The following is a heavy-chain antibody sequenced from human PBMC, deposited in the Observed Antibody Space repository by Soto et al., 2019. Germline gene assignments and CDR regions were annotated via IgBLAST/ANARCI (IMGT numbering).Heavy chain of an antibody. CDR3: AKGRGGSGSLTPRVDF. D-gene: IGHD3-10*01. CDR1: GFTFSSYG. Sequence: GGSLRLSCAASGFTFSSYGMHWVRQAPGKGLEWVSAICGGGNTTYYADSVKGRFTVSRDGSKNTLYLQMSSLRAEDTALYYCAKGRGGSGSLTPRVDFWGQGTLVTVSS. CDR2: ICGGGNTT. J-gene: IGHJ4*02. V-gene: IGHV3-NL1*01.